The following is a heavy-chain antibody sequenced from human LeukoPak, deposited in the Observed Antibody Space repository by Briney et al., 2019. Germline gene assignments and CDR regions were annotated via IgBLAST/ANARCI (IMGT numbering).Heavy chain of an antibody. CDR3: ARGGKTRYYDFWSGYYEADY. Sequence: ASVKVSCKASGYTFTSYYMHWVRQAPGQGLEWMGIINPSGGSTSYAQKFQGRVTMTRDTSISTAYMELSRLRSDDTALYYCARGGKTRYYDFWSGYYEADYWGQGTLVTVSS. CDR1: GYTFTSYY. J-gene: IGHJ4*02. D-gene: IGHD3-3*01. V-gene: IGHV1-46*01. CDR2: INPSGGST.